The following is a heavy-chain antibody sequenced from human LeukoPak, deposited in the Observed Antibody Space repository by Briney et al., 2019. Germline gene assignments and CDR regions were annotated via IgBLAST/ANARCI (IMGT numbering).Heavy chain of an antibody. CDR2: ISTSSSYI. J-gene: IGHJ3*02. CDR1: GFTFSSYS. D-gene: IGHD5-18*01. CDR3: ARDKVNTGLDAFDI. Sequence: GMSLRLSCAASGFTFSSYSMNWVRRAPGKGLEWVSSISTSSSYIYYADSVKGRFTISRDNAKNSLYLQMNSLRAEDTAVYYCARDKVNTGLDAFDIWGPGTMVTVSS. V-gene: IGHV3-21*01.